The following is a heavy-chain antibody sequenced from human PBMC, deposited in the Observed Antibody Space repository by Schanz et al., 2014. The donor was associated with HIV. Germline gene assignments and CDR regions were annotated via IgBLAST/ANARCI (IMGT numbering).Heavy chain of an antibody. CDR2: INPNEGDT. CDR3: AKSRFQLHWFDS. Sequence: QVLLVQSGPEVKKPGSSVKVSCTASGGTFSNFAISWVRQAPGQGLEWMGWINPNEGDTKFAQKFRGRVTMTRDTSISTAYMELTRLRFDDTAVYYCAKSRFQLHWFDSWGQGTLVTVSS. J-gene: IGHJ5*01. V-gene: IGHV1-2*02. CDR1: GGTFSNFA. D-gene: IGHD2-2*01.